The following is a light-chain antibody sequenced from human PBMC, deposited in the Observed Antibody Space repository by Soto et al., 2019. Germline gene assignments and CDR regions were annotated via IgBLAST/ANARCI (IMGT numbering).Light chain of an antibody. J-gene: IGKJ1*01. Sequence: DIQMTQSPSTLSASVGDRVTISCRASQSISSWLAWYQQKPGRAPQLLIYDASNLESGVPSRFSGTGSGTEFTLTISSLQPDDFATYYCQHYSLVWAFGQGTKVDIK. V-gene: IGKV1-5*01. CDR2: DAS. CDR1: QSISSW. CDR3: QHYSLVWA.